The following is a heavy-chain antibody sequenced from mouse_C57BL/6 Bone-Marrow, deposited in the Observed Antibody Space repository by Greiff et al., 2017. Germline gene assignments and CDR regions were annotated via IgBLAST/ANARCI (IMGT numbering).Heavy chain of an antibody. J-gene: IGHJ1*03. CDR1: GYTFTSYW. CDR2: IYPGSGST. V-gene: IGHV1-55*01. CDR3: ARGDYYGSHWYFDV. D-gene: IGHD1-1*01. Sequence: VQLQQPGAELVKPGASVKMSCKASGYTFTSYWITWVKQRPGQGLEWIGDIYPGSGSTNYNEKFKSKATLTVDTSSSTAYMQLSSLTSEDSAVYYCARGDYYGSHWYFDVWGTGTTVTVSS.